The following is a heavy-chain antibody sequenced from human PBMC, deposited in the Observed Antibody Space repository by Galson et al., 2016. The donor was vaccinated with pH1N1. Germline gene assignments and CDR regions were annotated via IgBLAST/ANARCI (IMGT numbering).Heavy chain of an antibody. CDR3: AREDYYDTDLSDWYFDL. Sequence: SVKVSCKASGGTFGSYGINWVRQAPGQGLEWMGGIIPILNITKYAQNFQDRVTITADESTTTAYMELSSLRSEDTAVYYCAREDYYDTDLSDWYFDLWGHGTRVTVSS. CDR2: IIPILNIT. J-gene: IGHJ2*01. D-gene: IGHD3-22*01. V-gene: IGHV1-69*13. CDR1: GGTFGSYG.